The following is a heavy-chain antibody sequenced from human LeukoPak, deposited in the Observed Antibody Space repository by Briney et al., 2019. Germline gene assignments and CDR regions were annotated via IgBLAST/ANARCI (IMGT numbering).Heavy chain of an antibody. CDR1: GGSISSGGHY. V-gene: IGHV4-61*02. CDR2: ISSTGST. CDR3: ARESFTPPRRIAARQEDY. Sequence: PSETLSLTCTVSGGSISSGGHYWSWIRQPAGKGLEYLGRISSTGSTNYNPSLRSRVTISADTSKNHFSLKLTSVTAADTAVYYCARESFTPPRRIAARQEDYWGQGTLVTVSS. D-gene: IGHD6-6*01. J-gene: IGHJ4*02.